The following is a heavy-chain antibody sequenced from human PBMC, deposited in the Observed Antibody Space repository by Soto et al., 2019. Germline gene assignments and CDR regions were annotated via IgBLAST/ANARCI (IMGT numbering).Heavy chain of an antibody. CDR1: GGSFSGYY. D-gene: IGHD5-18*01. V-gene: IGHV4-34*01. Sequence: ETLSLTCAVYGGSFSGYYWSWIRQPPGKGLEWIGEINHSGSTNYNPSLKSRVTISVDTSKNQFSLKLSSVTAADTAVYYCASEWAGDTAMVKHAFDYWGQGTLVTVSS. CDR2: INHSGST. CDR3: ASEWAGDTAMVKHAFDY. J-gene: IGHJ4*02.